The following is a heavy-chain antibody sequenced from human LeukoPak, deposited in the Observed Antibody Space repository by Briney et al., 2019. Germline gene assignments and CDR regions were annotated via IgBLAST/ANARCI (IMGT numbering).Heavy chain of an antibody. D-gene: IGHD3-10*01. CDR2: IWYDGSNK. Sequence: GGSLRLSCAASGFTFSSYGMHWVRQAPGKGLEWVAVIWYDGSNKYYADSVKGRFTISRDKSKNTLYLQMNSLRAEDTAVYYCARDLWFGELYFDYWGQGTLVTVSS. J-gene: IGHJ4*02. V-gene: IGHV3-33*01. CDR3: ARDLWFGELYFDY. CDR1: GFTFSSYG.